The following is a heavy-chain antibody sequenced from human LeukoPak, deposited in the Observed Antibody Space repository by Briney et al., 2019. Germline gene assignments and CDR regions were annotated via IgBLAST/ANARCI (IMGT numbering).Heavy chain of an antibody. CDR3: ARGYLNGYNYDY. CDR2: IYYSGST. CDR1: GGSISSGGYY. J-gene: IGHJ4*02. V-gene: IGHV4-31*03. Sequence: TLSLTCTVSGGSISSGGYYWSWIRQHPGKGLEWIGYIYYSGSTYYNPSLKSRVTISVDTSKNQLSLKLSSVTAADTAVYYCARGYLNGYNYDYWGQGTLVTVSS. D-gene: IGHD5-24*01.